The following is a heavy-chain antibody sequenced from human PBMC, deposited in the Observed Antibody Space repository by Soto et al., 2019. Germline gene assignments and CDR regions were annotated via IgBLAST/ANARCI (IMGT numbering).Heavy chain of an antibody. Sequence: QVQLVQSGAEVKKPGSSVKVSCKASGGTFSSYTISWVRQAPGQGLEWMGRIIPILGIANYAQKFQRRVTITADKATSTAYMELSSLRSEDTAVYYCAREPSAGDSAGYWGQGTLVNVSS. V-gene: IGHV1-69*08. CDR2: IIPILGIA. CDR1: GGTFSSYT. D-gene: IGHD2-21*01. CDR3: AREPSAGDSAGY. J-gene: IGHJ4*02.